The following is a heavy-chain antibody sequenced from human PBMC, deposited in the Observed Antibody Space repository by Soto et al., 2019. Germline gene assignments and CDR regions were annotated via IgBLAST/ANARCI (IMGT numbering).Heavy chain of an antibody. D-gene: IGHD3-10*01. Sequence: PGGSLRLSCAASGFTFSSYSMNWVRQAPGKGLEWVSSISSSSSYIYYADSVKGRFTISRDNAKNSLYLQMNSLRAEDTAVYYCARGPWFGELLSGYYYGMDVWGQGTTVPSP. J-gene: IGHJ6*02. V-gene: IGHV3-21*01. CDR3: ARGPWFGELLSGYYYGMDV. CDR2: ISSSSSYI. CDR1: GFTFSSYS.